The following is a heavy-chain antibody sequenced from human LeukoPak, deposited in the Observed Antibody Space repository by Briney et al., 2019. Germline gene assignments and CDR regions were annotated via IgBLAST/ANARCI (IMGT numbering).Heavy chain of an antibody. CDR2: IIPIFDTV. J-gene: IGHJ5*02. CDR3: ARWGSSWPQIPPDWFDP. V-gene: IGHV1-69*06. CDR1: GGTFSSYA. Sequence: ASVKVSCKASGGTFSSYAISWVRQAPGQGLEWMGRIIPIFDTVNYAQKFQGRITITADKSTSTAYMELSSLRSEDTAVYYCARWGSSWPQIPPDWFDPWGQGTLVTVSS. D-gene: IGHD6-13*01.